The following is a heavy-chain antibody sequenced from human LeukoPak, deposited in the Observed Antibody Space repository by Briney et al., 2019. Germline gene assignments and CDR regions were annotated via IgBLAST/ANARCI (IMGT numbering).Heavy chain of an antibody. D-gene: IGHD3-22*01. Sequence: GGSLRLSCAASGFTFSSYAMSWVRQAPGKGLEWVSAISGSGGSTYYADSVKGRFTISRDNSKNTLYLQMNSLRAEDTAVYNCATTRGDYYDSSGYPVPWGQGTLVTVSS. CDR2: ISGSGGST. CDR1: GFTFSSYA. V-gene: IGHV3-23*01. CDR3: ATTRGDYYDSSGYPVP. J-gene: IGHJ5*02.